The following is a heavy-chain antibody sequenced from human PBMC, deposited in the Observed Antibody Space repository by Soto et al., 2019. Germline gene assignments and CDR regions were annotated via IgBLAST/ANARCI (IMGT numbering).Heavy chain of an antibody. D-gene: IGHD5-18*01. CDR3: ARHYGYEVFDY. Sequence: QLQLQESGPGLVKPSETLSLTCTVSGGSISSSSYYWGWIRQPPGKGLEWIGSISYSVSTYYNTSLKSRVTISVDTSKNQFSLMLSSVAAADTALYYGARHYGYEVFDYWGQGTLVTVSS. V-gene: IGHV4-39*01. CDR2: ISYSVST. J-gene: IGHJ4*02. CDR1: GGSISSSSYY.